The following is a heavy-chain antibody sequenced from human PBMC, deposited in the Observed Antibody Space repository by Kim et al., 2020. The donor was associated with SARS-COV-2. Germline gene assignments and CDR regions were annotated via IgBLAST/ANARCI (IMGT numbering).Heavy chain of an antibody. D-gene: IGHD7-27*01. CDR2: VRGRGVSK. CDR1: GFTFSSYA. J-gene: IGHJ3*02. V-gene: IGHV3-23*01. Sequence: GGSLRLSCAASGFTFSSYAMTWVRQAPGKGLEWVSTVRGRGVSKKYADSVEGRFTISRDNSKNTLCLQMNSLRTEDTAVYYCARYSVIWGFEIWGQGTMVTLSS. CDR3: ARYSVIWGFEI.